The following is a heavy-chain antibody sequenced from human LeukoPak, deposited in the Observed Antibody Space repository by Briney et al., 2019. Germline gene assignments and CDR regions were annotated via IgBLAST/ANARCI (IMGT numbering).Heavy chain of an antibody. V-gene: IGHV4-39*07. J-gene: IGHJ4*02. CDR2: IYYSGST. Sequence: QTSETLSLTCTVSGGSISSSSYYWGWIRQPPGKGLEWIGSIYYSGSTNYNPSLKSRVTISVDTSKNQFSLKLSSVTAADTAVYYCARDALPYDSSGYSDTPFDYWGQGTLVTVSS. D-gene: IGHD3-22*01. CDR3: ARDALPYDSSGYSDTPFDY. CDR1: GGSISSSSYY.